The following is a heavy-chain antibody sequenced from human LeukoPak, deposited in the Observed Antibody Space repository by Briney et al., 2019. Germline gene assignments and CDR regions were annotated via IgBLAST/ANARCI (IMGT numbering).Heavy chain of an antibody. V-gene: IGHV4-59*01. D-gene: IGHD5-12*01. J-gene: IGHJ6*03. CDR1: GGSISSYY. CDR2: IYYSGST. CDR3: ARAKKYSGYDRLSYCYYYVDV. Sequence: KTSETLSLTCTVSGGSISSYYWSWIRQSPGKGLEWIGYIYYSGSTNYNPSLKRRVFISVDTSKNQFSLKLYSVTAADTAVYYCARAKKYSGYDRLSYCYYYVDVWGTGTTVTTSS.